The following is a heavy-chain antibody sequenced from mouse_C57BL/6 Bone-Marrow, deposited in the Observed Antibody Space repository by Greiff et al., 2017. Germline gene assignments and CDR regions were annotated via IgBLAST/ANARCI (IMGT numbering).Heavy chain of an antibody. CDR1: GYTFTSYW. J-gene: IGHJ1*03. V-gene: IGHV1-59*01. D-gene: IGHD2-4*01. CDR2: IDPSDSYT. CDR3: AKTVYYDYDGGYFDV. Sequence: VQLQQPGAELVRPGTSVKLSCKASGYTFTSYWMHWVKQRPGQGLEWIGVIDPSDSYTNYNQKFKGKATLTVDTSSSTAYMQLSSLTSEDSAVYYCAKTVYYDYDGGYFDVWGTGTTVTVSS.